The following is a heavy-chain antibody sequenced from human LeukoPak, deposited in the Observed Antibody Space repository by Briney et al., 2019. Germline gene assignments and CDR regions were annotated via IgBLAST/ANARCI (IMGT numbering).Heavy chain of an antibody. D-gene: IGHD3-3*01. CDR1: GYSFTSYW. CDR2: ICPGDSDT. J-gene: IGHJ3*02. CDR3: ARVKENPFYDFWSGYRDAFDI. V-gene: IGHV5-51*01. Sequence: GESLKISCKGSGYSFTSYWIGWVRQMPGKGLEWMGIICPGDSDTRYSPSFQGQVTISADKSISTAYLQWSSLKASDTAMYYCARVKENPFYDFWSGYRDAFDIWGQGTMVTVSS.